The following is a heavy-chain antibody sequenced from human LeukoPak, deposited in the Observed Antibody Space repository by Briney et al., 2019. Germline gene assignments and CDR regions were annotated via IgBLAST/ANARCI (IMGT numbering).Heavy chain of an antibody. J-gene: IGHJ4*02. CDR2: IHHSGST. Sequence: SETLSLTCAVYGGSFSGYYWSWIRQPPGKGLEWIGEIHHSGSTNYNPSLKSRITISVDTSKNQFSLKLSSVTAADTAVYYCARRYNYYDSSVPGYWGQGTLVTVSS. CDR3: ARRYNYYDSSVPGY. D-gene: IGHD3-22*01. CDR1: GGSFSGYY. V-gene: IGHV4-34*01.